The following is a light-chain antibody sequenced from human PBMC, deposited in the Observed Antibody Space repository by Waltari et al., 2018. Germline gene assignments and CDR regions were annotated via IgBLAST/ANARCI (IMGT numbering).Light chain of an antibody. V-gene: IGKV3-20*01. J-gene: IGKJ1*01. Sequence: EIVLTQSPGTLSLSPGERATLSCRASQSVRSSSLAWYQRKPGQAPRLLISGASSRATGIPDRFSGSGSGTDFTLTISRLEPEDFAVYFCQQYGSLVTFGQGTKVEIK. CDR3: QQYGSLVT. CDR1: QSVRSSS. CDR2: GAS.